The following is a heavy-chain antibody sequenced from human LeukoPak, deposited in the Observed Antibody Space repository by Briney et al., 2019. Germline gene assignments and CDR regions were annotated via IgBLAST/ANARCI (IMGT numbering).Heavy chain of an antibody. CDR3: ARARSSWYSGWFDP. V-gene: IGHV4-59*08. CDR2: IYYSGST. CDR1: GDSISSYY. D-gene: IGHD6-13*01. J-gene: IGHJ5*02. Sequence: SETLSLTCTVSGDSISSYYWSWIRQPPGKGLEWIGYIYYSGSTNYNPSLKSRVTISVDTSKNQFSLKLSSVTAADTAVYYCARARSSWYSGWFDPWGQGTLVTVSS.